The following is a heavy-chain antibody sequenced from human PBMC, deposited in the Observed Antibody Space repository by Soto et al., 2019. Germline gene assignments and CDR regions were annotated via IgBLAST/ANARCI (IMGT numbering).Heavy chain of an antibody. CDR2: IPYSGST. CDR3: AGLRAGGVGTPLDY. V-gene: IGHV4-39*01. J-gene: IGHJ4*02. D-gene: IGHD1-26*01. Sequence: QLQLQESGPGLVKPSETLSLTCTVSGGSISSSSYYWGWIRQPPGKGLEWIGSIPYSGSTYYSPSLRSRVTMSVDTSKNQFSLRLSSVTAADTAVYYCAGLRAGGVGTPLDYWGQGTLVTVSS. CDR1: GGSISSSSYY.